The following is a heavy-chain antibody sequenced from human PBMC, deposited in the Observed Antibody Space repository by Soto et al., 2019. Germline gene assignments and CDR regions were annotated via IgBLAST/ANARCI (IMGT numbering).Heavy chain of an antibody. V-gene: IGHV4-4*07. CDR2: IYATGST. CDR3: VRDGTKNLRDWFDP. Sequence: PSETLSLTCNVSGASLAVYYWSWIRQPPGKGLEWIGRIYATGSTDYNPSLKSRLTMSVDMSKKQFSLTLRSVTAADTAMYYCVRDGTKNLRDWFDPWGQGILVTV. CDR1: GASLAVYY. D-gene: IGHD1-1*01. J-gene: IGHJ5*02.